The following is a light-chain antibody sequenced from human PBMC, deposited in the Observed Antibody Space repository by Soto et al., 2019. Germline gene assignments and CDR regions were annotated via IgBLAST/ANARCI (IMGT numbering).Light chain of an antibody. CDR3: QQYDHEPLT. CDR2: DAS. CDR1: QSVAKNY. Sequence: EIVLTQSPGTLSLSPGERATLSCRASQSVAKNYLAWYKQKPGQAPRLLVYDASTRATGVPDRFRGSGSGIDFTLTITRLEPEDFVVYYCQQYDHEPLTFGGGTKVEIK. J-gene: IGKJ4*01. V-gene: IGKV3-20*01.